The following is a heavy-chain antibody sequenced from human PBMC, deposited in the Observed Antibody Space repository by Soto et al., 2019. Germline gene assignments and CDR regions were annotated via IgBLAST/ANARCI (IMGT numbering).Heavy chain of an antibody. D-gene: IGHD1-1*01. CDR1: GDRFTSHW. CDR2: IYPGDSDT. CDR3: ARDRDAYKWIDY. V-gene: IGHV5-51*01. Sequence: GAPLQVPCRGFGDRFTSHWIGLVRQMPGKGLELMGIIYPGDSDTRYSPSFQGQVTISADKSINTAYLQWNSLKASDTAMYYCARDRDAYKWIDYWGQGNLVTGSS. J-gene: IGHJ4*02.